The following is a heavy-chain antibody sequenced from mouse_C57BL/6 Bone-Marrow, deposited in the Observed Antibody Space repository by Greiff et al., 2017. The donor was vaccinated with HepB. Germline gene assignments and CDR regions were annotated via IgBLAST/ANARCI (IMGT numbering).Heavy chain of an antibody. D-gene: IGHD1-1*01. V-gene: IGHV5-2*01. CDR2: INSDGGST. J-gene: IGHJ2*01. Sequence: EVKLVESGGGLVQPGESLKLSCESNEYEFPSHDMSWVRKTPEKRLELVAAINSDGGSTYYPDTMERRFIISRDNTKKTLYLQLSSLRSEDTALYDCSSRAFYDSNYVGYWGQGTTLTVSS. CDR3: SSRAFYDSNYVGY. CDR1: EYEFPSHD.